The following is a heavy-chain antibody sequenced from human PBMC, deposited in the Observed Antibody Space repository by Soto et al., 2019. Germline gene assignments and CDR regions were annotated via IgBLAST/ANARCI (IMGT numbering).Heavy chain of an antibody. V-gene: IGHV4-59*01. D-gene: IGHD3-22*01. CDR1: GGSISSYY. J-gene: IGHJ4*02. CDR3: AREWRDSSGSNPFDS. CDR2: LYYSGNT. Sequence: SETLSLTCTVSGGSISSYYWSWIRQPPGKGLEWIGYLYYSGNTNYNPSLKSRVTISVDTSKNQFFLKLSSVTAADTAVYYCAREWRDSSGSNPFDSWGQGTLVTVSS.